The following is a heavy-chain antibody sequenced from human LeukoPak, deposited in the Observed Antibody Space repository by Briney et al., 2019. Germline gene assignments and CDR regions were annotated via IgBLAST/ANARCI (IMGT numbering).Heavy chain of an antibody. D-gene: IGHD2-21*01. J-gene: IGHJ3*02. V-gene: IGHV1-2*06. CDR1: GYTFTGYY. CDR2: INPNSGGT. Sequence: ASVKVSCKASGYTFTGYYMHWVRQAPGQGLEWMGRINPNSGGTNYAQKFQGRVTMTRDTSISTAYMELGRLRSDDTAVYYCARDVVVGNAFDIWGQGTMVTVSS. CDR3: ARDVVVGNAFDI.